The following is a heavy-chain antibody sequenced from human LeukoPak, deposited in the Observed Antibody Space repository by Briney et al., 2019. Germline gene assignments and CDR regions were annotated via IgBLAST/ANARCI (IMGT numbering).Heavy chain of an antibody. CDR1: GFTFSAYA. CDR3: ARDHGGLDGDGLDY. V-gene: IGHV3-NL1*01. CDR2: IGSDNKP. J-gene: IGHJ4*02. D-gene: IGHD4-17*01. Sequence: AGGSLRLSCEASGFTFSAYAMTWVRQAPGQGLEWVSSIGSDNKPHYSESVKGRFTISRDTSKNMLFLQMNSLRDEDTTLYYCARDHGGLDGDGLDYWGQGTLVTVSS.